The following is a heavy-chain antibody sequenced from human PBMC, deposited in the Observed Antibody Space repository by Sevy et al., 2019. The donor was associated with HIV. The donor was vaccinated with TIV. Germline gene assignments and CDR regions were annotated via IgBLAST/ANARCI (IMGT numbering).Heavy chain of an antibody. Sequence: ASVKVSCKASGYTFTSYAMNWVRQAPGQGLEWMGWINTNTGNPTYAQGFTGRFVFSLDTSVSTAYLQISSLKAEDTAVYYCARSERYDSSGYWYYYYYYGMDVWGQRTTVTVSS. CDR3: ARSERYDSSGYWYYYYYYGMDV. V-gene: IGHV7-4-1*02. CDR1: GYTFTSYA. J-gene: IGHJ6*02. D-gene: IGHD3-22*01. CDR2: INTNTGNP.